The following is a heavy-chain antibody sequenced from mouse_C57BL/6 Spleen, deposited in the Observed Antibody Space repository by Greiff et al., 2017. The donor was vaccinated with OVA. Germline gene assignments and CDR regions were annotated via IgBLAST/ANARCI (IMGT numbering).Heavy chain of an antibody. CDR1: GFSLTTYG. V-gene: IGHV2-5*01. Sequence: QVQLKQSGPGLVQPSQSLSITCTVSGFSLTTYGVHWVRQSPGKGLEWLGVIWRGGSTDYNAAFISRLSITKDNSTSQIFLKMNSLQANDTAIYDCDKNGGGYFDYWGQGTTLTVSS. CDR3: DKNGGGYFDY. CDR2: IWRGGST. J-gene: IGHJ2*01.